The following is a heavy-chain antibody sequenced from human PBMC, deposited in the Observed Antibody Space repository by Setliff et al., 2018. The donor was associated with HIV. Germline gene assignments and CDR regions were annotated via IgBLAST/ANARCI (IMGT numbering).Heavy chain of an antibody. V-gene: IGHV4-31*03. Sequence: PSETLSLTCTVSGGSISSGGYYWSWIRQHPGKGLEWIGYIHYTGSTYYNPSLKSRVTISLDTSRNQFSLKLTSMTAADTSVYYCACRYYDLWSNYYTGIPYWGQGTLVTVSS. CDR2: IHYTGST. D-gene: IGHD3-3*01. J-gene: IGHJ4*02. CDR3: ACRYYDLWSNYYTGIPY. CDR1: GGSISSGGYY.